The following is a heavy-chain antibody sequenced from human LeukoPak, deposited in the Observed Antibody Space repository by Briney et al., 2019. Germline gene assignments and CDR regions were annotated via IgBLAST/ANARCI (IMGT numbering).Heavy chain of an antibody. CDR1: GFTFSSYA. J-gene: IGHJ4*02. Sequence: GGSLRLSCAASGFTFSSYAMSWIRQAPGKGLEWVSYISSSGSTIYYADSVKGRFTISRDNAKNSLYLQMNSLRAEDTAVYYCARGSRSGYYVFDYWGQGTLVTVSS. CDR2: ISSSGSTI. CDR3: ARGSRSGYYVFDY. V-gene: IGHV3-11*01. D-gene: IGHD3-3*01.